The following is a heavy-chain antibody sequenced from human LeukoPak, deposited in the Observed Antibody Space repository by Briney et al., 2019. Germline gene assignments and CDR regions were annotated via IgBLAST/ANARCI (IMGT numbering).Heavy chain of an antibody. CDR1: GFTFSSYG. D-gene: IGHD6-19*01. CDR2: ISYDGSNK. Sequence: GGPLRLSCAASGFTFSSYGMHWVRQAPGKGLEWVAVISYDGSNKYYADSVKGRFTISRDNSKNTLYLQMNSLRAEDTAVYYCAKEEAVVLDYWGQGTLVTVSS. J-gene: IGHJ4*02. CDR3: AKEEAVVLDY. V-gene: IGHV3-30*18.